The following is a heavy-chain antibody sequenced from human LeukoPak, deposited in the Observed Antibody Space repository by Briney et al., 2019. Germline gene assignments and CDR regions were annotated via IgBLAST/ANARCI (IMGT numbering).Heavy chain of an antibody. V-gene: IGHV3-21*01. CDR1: GFTFSSYS. CDR2: ISSSSSYI. J-gene: IGHJ4*02. D-gene: IGHD2-2*01. Sequence: GGSLRLSCAASGFTFSSYSMNWVRQAPGKGLEWVSSISSSSSYIYYADSLKGRFTISRDNAKNSMYLQMNSLRAEDTALYYCARSASVPGGSYFDYWGQGTLVTVSS. CDR3: ARSASVPGGSYFDY.